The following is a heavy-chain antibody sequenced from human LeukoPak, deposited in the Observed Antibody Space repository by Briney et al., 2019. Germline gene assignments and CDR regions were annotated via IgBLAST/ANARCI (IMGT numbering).Heavy chain of an antibody. CDR3: ARKPIVNSAWYYFDY. J-gene: IGHJ4*02. CDR1: GGSISSYY. CDR2: IYYSGST. Sequence: SETLSLTCTVSGGSISSYYWSWIRQPPGKGLEWIGYIYYSGSTNYNPSLKSRVTISVDTSKNQLSLKLSSVTAADTAVYYCARKPIVNSAWYYFDYWGQGTLVTVSS. D-gene: IGHD3-22*01. V-gene: IGHV4-59*12.